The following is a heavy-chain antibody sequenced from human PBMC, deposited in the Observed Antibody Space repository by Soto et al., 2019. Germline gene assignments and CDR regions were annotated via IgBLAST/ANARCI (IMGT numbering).Heavy chain of an antibody. CDR2: INHSGST. Sequence: SETLSLTCAVYGGSFSGYYWSWIRQPPGKGLEWIGEINHSGSTNYNPSLKSRVTISVDTSKNQFSLKLSSVTAADTAVYYCARLTMVRGVKRSDYGMDVWGQGTTVTVSS. D-gene: IGHD3-10*01. V-gene: IGHV4-34*01. CDR3: ARLTMVRGVKRSDYGMDV. CDR1: GGSFSGYY. J-gene: IGHJ6*02.